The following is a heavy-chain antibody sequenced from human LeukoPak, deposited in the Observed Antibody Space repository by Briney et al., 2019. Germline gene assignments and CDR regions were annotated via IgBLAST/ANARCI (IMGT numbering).Heavy chain of an antibody. D-gene: IGHD1-26*01. CDR2: IKSKTDGGTT. Sequence: GGSLRLSCTVSGFTVSSNSMSWVRQAPGKGLEWVGRIKSKTDGGTTDYAAPVKGRFTISRDDSKNTLYLQMNSLKTEDTAVYYCTTDIPVGATILVVSNAFDIWGQGTMVTVSS. CDR3: TTDIPVGATILVVSNAFDI. V-gene: IGHV3-15*01. CDR1: GFTVSSNS. J-gene: IGHJ3*02.